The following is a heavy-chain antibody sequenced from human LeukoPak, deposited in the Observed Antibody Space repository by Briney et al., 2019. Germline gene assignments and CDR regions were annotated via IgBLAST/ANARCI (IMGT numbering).Heavy chain of an antibody. CDR3: ARVTYYDSLYYFDY. CDR1: GFTFDDYG. V-gene: IGHV3-20*04. J-gene: IGHJ4*02. D-gene: IGHD5-12*01. CDR2: INCNGGST. Sequence: GGSLRLSCAASGFTFDDYGLSWVRQAPGKGLEWVSGINCNGGSTGYADSVKGRFTISRDNAKNSLYLQMNSLRAEDTALYYCARVTYYDSLYYFDYWGQGTLVTVSS.